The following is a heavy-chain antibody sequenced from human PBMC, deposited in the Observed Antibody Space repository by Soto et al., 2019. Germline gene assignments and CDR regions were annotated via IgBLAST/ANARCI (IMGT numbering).Heavy chain of an antibody. CDR3: ARPYSSSLDYYGMDV. CDR1: GGSISSSSYY. CDR2: IYYSGST. Sequence: PSETLSLTCTVSGGSISSSSYYWGWIRQPPGKGLEWIGSIYYSGSTYYNPSLKSRVTISVDTSKNQFSLKLSSVTAADTAVYYCARPYSSSLDYYGMDVWGQGTTVTVSS. V-gene: IGHV4-39*01. D-gene: IGHD6-13*01. J-gene: IGHJ6*02.